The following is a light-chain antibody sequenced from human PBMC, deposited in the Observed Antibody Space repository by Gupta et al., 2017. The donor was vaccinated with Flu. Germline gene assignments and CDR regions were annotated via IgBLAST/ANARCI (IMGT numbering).Light chain of an antibody. CDR1: QEIDNY. CDR3: QHYYNPPFT. J-gene: IGKJ3*01. Sequence: PSSLSASVGDRLTITCQASQEIDNYLSWYQQRPGKAPRLLIFDASEVTSGVPSRFSGSGSGTTFTLTISSLQPEDFATYFCQHYYNPPFTFGHGTTVDIK. V-gene: IGKV1-33*01. CDR2: DAS.